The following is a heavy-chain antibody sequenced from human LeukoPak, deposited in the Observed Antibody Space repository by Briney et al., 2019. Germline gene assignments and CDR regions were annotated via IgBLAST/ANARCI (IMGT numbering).Heavy chain of an antibody. CDR2: IYYSGST. J-gene: IGHJ6*02. D-gene: IGHD3-22*01. Sequence: SQTLSLTCTVSGGSISSGGYYWSWIRQHPGKGLEWIGYIYYSGSTYYNPSLKSRVTISVGTSKNQFSLKLSSVTAADTAVYYCARETLYYYDSRNYYYYGMDVWGQGTTVTVSS. V-gene: IGHV4-31*03. CDR1: GGSISSGGYY. CDR3: ARETLYYYDSRNYYYYGMDV.